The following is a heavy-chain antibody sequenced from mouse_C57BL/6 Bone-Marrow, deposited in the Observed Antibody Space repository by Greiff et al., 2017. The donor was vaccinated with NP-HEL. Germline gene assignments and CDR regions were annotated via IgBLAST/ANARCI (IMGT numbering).Heavy chain of an antibody. J-gene: IGHJ3*01. V-gene: IGHV5-17*01. Sequence: EVKLQESGGGLVKPGGSLKLSCAASGFTFSDYGMHWVRQAPEKGLEWVAYISSGSSSIYYADTVKGRFTISRDNAKNTLFLQMTSLRSEDTAMYYCARPIYLGFAYWGQGTLVTVSA. D-gene: IGHD1-1*01. CDR3: ARPIYLGFAY. CDR2: ISSGSSSI. CDR1: GFTFSDYG.